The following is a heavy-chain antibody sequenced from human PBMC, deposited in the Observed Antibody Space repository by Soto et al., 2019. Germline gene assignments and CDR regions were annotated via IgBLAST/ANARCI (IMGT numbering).Heavy chain of an antibody. CDR1: GFTFSSYG. D-gene: IGHD2-15*01. CDR2: ISYDGSDK. CDR3: VAGQYFSDY. J-gene: IGHJ4*02. Sequence: QVQLVESGGGVVQPGRSLRLSCAASGFTFSSYGMHWVRQAPGKGLEWVALISYDGSDKYYADSVKGRFTISRDNSKNTLYLQMNSLRVEDTAVYYCVAGQYFSDYWGQGTLVTVSS. V-gene: IGHV3-30*03.